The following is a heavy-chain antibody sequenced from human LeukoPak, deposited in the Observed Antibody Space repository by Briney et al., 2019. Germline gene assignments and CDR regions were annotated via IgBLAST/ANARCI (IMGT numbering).Heavy chain of an antibody. CDR2: IYYSGST. D-gene: IGHD2-21*02. CDR3: ASAYCGGDCYVDY. V-gene: IGHV4-59*01. Sequence: PSETLSLTCTVSGGSISSYYWSWIRQPPGKGLEWIGYIYYSGSTNYNPSLKSRVTIPVDTSKNQFSLKLSSVTAADTAVYYCASAYCGGDCYVDYWGQGTLVTVSS. CDR1: GGSISSYY. J-gene: IGHJ4*02.